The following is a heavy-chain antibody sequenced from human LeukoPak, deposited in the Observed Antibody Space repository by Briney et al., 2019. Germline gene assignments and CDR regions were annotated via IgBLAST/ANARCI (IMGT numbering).Heavy chain of an antibody. CDR1: GFTFSSYA. CDR3: VKSPRGSVWYYFDY. Sequence: PGGSLRLSCAASGFTFSSYAMHWVRQAPGKGLEWVSGISWNSGTINYADSVKGRFTISRDNARSSLFLQMNSLRPDDMALYYCVKSPRGSVWYYFDYWGQGTLVTVSS. J-gene: IGHJ4*02. V-gene: IGHV3-9*03. CDR2: ISWNSGTI. D-gene: IGHD3-10*01.